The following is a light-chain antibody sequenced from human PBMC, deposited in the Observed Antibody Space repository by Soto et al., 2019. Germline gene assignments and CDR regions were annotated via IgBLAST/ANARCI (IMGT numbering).Light chain of an antibody. CDR2: ATS. CDR1: QSISTF. J-gene: IGKJ1*01. V-gene: IGKV1-39*01. Sequence: DIPMTQSPSSLSASVGDRVTITCRPSQSISTFLNWYQQKPGTAPKLLMHATSILQSGVPSRFSGSGSGTEFTLTISSLQPEDSAAYYCQQSYSSTWTFGKGTKVEIK. CDR3: QQSYSSTWT.